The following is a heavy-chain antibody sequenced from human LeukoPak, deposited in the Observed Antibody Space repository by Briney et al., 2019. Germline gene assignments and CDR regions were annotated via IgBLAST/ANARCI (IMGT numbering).Heavy chain of an antibody. J-gene: IGHJ4*02. Sequence: GGSLRLSCEASASIFSAYWMNWVRQAPGKGLEWVANIKPDGTEQYYVDSVRGRFTISRDNAKNSLYLQMNTLRVDDTAIYYCATDPAAYWGRGTLVTVSS. CDR3: ATDPAAY. CDR2: IKPDGTEQ. CDR1: ASIFSAYW. V-gene: IGHV3-7*01.